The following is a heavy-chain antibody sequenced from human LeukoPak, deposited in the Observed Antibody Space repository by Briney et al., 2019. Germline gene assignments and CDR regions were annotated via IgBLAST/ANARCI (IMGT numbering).Heavy chain of an antibody. Sequence: SETLSLTCTVSGGSISSYYWSWIRQPPGKGLEWIGYIYYSGSTNYNPSLKSRVTISVDTSKNQFSLKLSSVTAADTAVYYCARGNHGGDGYNTYYGMDVWGQGITVTVSS. CDR3: ARGNHGGDGYNTYYGMDV. CDR1: GGSISSYY. CDR2: IYYSGST. V-gene: IGHV4-59*13. D-gene: IGHD5-24*01. J-gene: IGHJ6*02.